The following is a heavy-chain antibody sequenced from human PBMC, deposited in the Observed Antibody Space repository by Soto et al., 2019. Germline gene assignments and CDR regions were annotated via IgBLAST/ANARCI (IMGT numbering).Heavy chain of an antibody. CDR1: GASVSSNSAA. J-gene: IGHJ6*02. D-gene: IGHD3-10*01. CDR2: TYYRSKWYN. CDR3: ATEIDLILYYVSGRLSSVYYSFGLVV. V-gene: IGHV6-1*01. Sequence: SQTLSLTCAISGASVSSNSAAWNWIRQSPSRGLEWLGRTYYRSKWYNDYAVSVKSRITINPDTSKNQFSLQLNSVTPEDTAVYSCATEIDLILYYVSGRLSSVYYSFGLVVLCLGTTV.